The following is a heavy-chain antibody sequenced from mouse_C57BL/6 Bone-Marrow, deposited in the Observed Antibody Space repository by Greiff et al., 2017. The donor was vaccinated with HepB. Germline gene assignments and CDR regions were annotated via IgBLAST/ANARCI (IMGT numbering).Heavy chain of an antibody. J-gene: IGHJ2*01. CDR2: IYPGSGNT. Sequence: QVQLQQSGAELVRPGASVKLSCKASGYTFTDYYINWVKQRPGQGLEWIARIYPGSGNTYYNEKFKGKATLTAEKSSSTAYMQLSSLTSEDSAVYFCARGTTVVATRYYFDYWGQGTTLTVSS. CDR3: ARGTTVVATRYYFDY. D-gene: IGHD1-1*01. CDR1: GYTFTDYY. V-gene: IGHV1-76*01.